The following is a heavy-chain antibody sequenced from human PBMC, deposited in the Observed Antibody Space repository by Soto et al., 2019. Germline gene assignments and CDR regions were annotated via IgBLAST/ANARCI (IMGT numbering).Heavy chain of an antibody. CDR1: GYSFIDYY. V-gene: IGHV1-2*02. CDR2: ISPKSGGT. CDR3: ARPPGYISDWYYFEL. Sequence: GASVKVSCKASGYSFIDYYIHWVRQAPGQGFEWMGRISPKSGGTNYAQKFEGRVTMTWDTSLNTAYMELSSLISDDTAVYYCARPPGYISDWYYFELWGQGTLVTVSS. J-gene: IGHJ4*02. D-gene: IGHD3-9*01.